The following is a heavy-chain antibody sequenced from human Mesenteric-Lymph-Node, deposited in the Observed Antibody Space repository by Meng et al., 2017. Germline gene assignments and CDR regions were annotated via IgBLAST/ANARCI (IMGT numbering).Heavy chain of an antibody. CDR3: ARGATVVTPDYFDY. D-gene: IGHD4-23*01. V-gene: IGHV1-46*01. CDR1: GFIFTDYY. CDR2: IIPIFGTA. J-gene: IGHJ4*02. Sequence: QVHRVQSGAGVKKPGASVKVSCEASGFIFTDYYIHWLRQAPGQGLEWMGGIIPIFGTANYAQKFQGRVTMTRDTSTSTVYMELSSLRSEDTAVYYCARGATVVTPDYFDYWGQGTLVTVSS.